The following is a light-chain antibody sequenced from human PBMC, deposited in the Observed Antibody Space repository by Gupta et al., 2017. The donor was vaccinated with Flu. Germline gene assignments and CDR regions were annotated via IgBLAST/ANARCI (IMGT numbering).Light chain of an antibody. CDR2: GAS. Sequence: IQVTHSPLSLSASVGDRVTITCRASQNVGPSLNWYQQRPGAAPGLLIYGASTVQDGVSRRFCVRGSGTEFNLTITKRQPEDFATYYCQHRDSIPCIFGQGT. J-gene: IGKJ2*01. CDR3: QHRDSIPCI. V-gene: IGKV1-39*01. CDR1: QNVGPS.